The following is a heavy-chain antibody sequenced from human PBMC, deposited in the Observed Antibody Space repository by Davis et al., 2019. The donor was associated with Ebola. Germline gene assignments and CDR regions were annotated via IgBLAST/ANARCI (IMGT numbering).Heavy chain of an antibody. CDR3: AREFSHPDLGYYYGMDL. Sequence: GGSLRLSCAASGFTFSDYYMSWIRQAPGKGLEWVANIKYDGTEKYYVDSVKGRFTISRDNAKNSLYLQMNSLRAEDTAVYYCAREFSHPDLGYYYGMDLWGQGTTVTVSS. CDR2: IKYDGTEK. V-gene: IGHV3-7*01. CDR1: GFTFSDYY. J-gene: IGHJ6*02.